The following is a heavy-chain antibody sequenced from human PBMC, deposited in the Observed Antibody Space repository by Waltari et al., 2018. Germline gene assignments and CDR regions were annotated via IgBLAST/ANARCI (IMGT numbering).Heavy chain of an antibody. D-gene: IGHD1-1*01. V-gene: IGHV1-8*01. CDR1: GYTFTSYD. J-gene: IGHJ6*03. Sequence: QVQLVQSGAEVKKPGASVKVSCKASGYTFTSYDINWVRQATGQGLEWMGWMNPNSGNTGYAKKFQGRVTMTRNTSISTAYMELSSLRSEDTAVYYCAKNWNPRRDYYYYYYMDVWGKGTTVTVSS. CDR2: MNPNSGNT. CDR3: AKNWNPRRDYYYYYYMDV.